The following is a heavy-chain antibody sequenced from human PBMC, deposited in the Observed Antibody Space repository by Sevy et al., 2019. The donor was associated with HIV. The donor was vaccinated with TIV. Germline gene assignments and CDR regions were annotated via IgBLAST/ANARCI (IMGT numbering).Heavy chain of an antibody. D-gene: IGHD2-15*01. V-gene: IGHV3-48*02. Sequence: GGSLRLSCAASGFTFSSYSMNWVRQAPGKGLEWVSYISSSSSTIYYAYSVKGRFTISRDNAKNSLYLQMNSLRDEDTAVYYCASELGYCSGGSCHFWSFGNGMDVWGQGTTVTVSS. CDR1: GFTFSSYS. CDR2: ISSSSSTI. J-gene: IGHJ6*02. CDR3: ASELGYCSGGSCHFWSFGNGMDV.